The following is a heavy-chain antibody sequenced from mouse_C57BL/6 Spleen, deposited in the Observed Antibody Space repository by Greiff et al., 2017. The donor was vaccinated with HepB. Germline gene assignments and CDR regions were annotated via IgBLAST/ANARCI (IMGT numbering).Heavy chain of an antibody. V-gene: IGHV1-64*01. CDR1: GYTFTSYW. Sequence: VQLQQPGAELVKPGASVKLSCKASGYTFTSYWMHWVKQRPGQGLEWIGMIHPNSGSTNYNEKFKSKATLTVDKSSSTAYMQLSSLTSEVYAVYYFSRRKGYYYFDCRGQGTTLTVSS. D-gene: IGHD2-3*01. CDR2: IHPNSGST. J-gene: IGHJ2*01. CDR3: SRRKGYYYFDC.